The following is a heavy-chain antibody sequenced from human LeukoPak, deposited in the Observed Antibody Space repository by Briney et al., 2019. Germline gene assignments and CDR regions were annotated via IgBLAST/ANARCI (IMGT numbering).Heavy chain of an antibody. CDR3: ARAGTTGTTGFDY. CDR1: GYSISSGYY. J-gene: IGHJ4*02. V-gene: IGHV4-38-2*02. CDR2: IYHSGST. D-gene: IGHD1-1*01. Sequence: PSETLSLTCTVSGYSISSGYYWGWIRQPPGKGLEWIGSIYHSGSTYYNPSLKSRVTISVDTSKNQFSLKLSSVTAADTAVYYCARAGTTGTTGFDYWGQGTLVTVSS.